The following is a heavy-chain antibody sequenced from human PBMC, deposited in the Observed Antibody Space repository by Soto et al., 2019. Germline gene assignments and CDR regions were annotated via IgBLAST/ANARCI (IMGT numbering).Heavy chain of an antibody. D-gene: IGHD3-22*01. Sequence: QVQLVESGGGVVQPGTSLRLSCAASGFTFSGYGVHWVRQAPGKGLEWVATISYDETATYYSDSVKGRFTISRDNSKNSLYLQIISLRAEDTAVYYCARELNYYDSSGYHSTEGAHWGQGTLVTVSS. V-gene: IGHV3-30*03. J-gene: IGHJ4*02. CDR3: ARELNYYDSSGYHSTEGAH. CDR1: GFTFSGYG. CDR2: ISYDETAT.